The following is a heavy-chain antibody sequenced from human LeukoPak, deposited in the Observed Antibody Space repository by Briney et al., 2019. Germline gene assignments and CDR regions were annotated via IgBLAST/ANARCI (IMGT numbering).Heavy chain of an antibody. J-gene: IGHJ6*03. D-gene: IGHD3-3*01. CDR2: IYTSGST. CDR3: AREEGLWSGYYYYYYMDV. Sequence: SETLSLTCTVSGGSISSYYWSWIRQPAGKGLEWIGRIYTSGSTNYNPSLKSRVTMSVDTSKNQFSLKLSSVTAADTAVYYCAREEGLWSGYYYYYYMDVWGKGTTVTVSS. V-gene: IGHV4-4*07. CDR1: GGSISSYY.